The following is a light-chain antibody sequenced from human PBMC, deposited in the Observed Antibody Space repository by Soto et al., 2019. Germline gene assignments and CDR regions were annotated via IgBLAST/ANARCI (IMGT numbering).Light chain of an antibody. V-gene: IGLV2-14*01. CDR3: SSYTSSSTLV. CDR1: SSDVGGYNY. J-gene: IGLJ2*01. Sequence: QSVLTQPASVSGSPGQSITISCTGTSSDVGGYNYVSWYQQHPGKAPKLMIYDVSNRPSGVSNLFSGAKSGNTAYLTISGLQAEDEADYYCSSYTSSSTLVFGGGTKLTVL. CDR2: DVS.